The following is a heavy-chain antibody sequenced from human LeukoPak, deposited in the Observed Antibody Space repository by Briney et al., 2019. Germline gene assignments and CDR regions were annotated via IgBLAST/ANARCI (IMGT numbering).Heavy chain of an antibody. CDR3: ARHVPHRQYTYYYGSGSYSSLDY. CDR2: INHSGST. Sequence: PSETLSLTCAVYGGSFSGYYWSWIRQPPGKGLEWIGEINHSGSTNYNPSLKSRVTISVDTSKNQFSLKLSSVTAADTAVYYCARHVPHRQYTYYYGSGSYSSLDYWGQGTLVTVSS. D-gene: IGHD3-10*01. V-gene: IGHV4-34*01. J-gene: IGHJ4*02. CDR1: GGSFSGYY.